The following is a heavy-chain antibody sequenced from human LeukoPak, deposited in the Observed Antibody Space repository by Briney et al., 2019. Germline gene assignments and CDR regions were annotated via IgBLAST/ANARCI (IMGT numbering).Heavy chain of an antibody. CDR3: ARLGTYSSGWGVDWFDP. V-gene: IGHV3-30-3*01. J-gene: IGHJ5*02. CDR1: GFTFSSYA. Sequence: PGGSLRLSCAASGFTFSSYAMSWVRQAPGKGLEWVAVISYDGSNKYYADSVKGRFTISRDNSKNTLYLQMNSLRAEDTAVYYCARLGTYSSGWGVDWFDPWGQGTLVTVSS. D-gene: IGHD6-19*01. CDR2: ISYDGSNK.